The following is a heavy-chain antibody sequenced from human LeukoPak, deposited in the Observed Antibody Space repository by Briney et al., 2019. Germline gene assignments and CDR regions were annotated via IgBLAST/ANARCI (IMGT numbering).Heavy chain of an antibody. CDR2: INHSGST. D-gene: IGHD3-9*01. CDR3: ARGPQDFDFHYYYGMDA. Sequence: PSETLSLTCAVYGGSFSGYYWSWIRQPPGKGLEWIGEINHSGSTNYNPSLKSRVTISVDTSKNQFSLKLSSVTAADTAVYYCARGPQDFDFHYYYGMDAWGQGTTVTVSS. V-gene: IGHV4-34*01. J-gene: IGHJ6*02. CDR1: GGSFSGYY.